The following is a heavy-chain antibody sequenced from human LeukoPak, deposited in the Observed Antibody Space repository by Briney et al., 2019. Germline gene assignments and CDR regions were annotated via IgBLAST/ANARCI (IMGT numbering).Heavy chain of an antibody. CDR3: ARSYDFWSGYSFDY. CDR1: GGSFSGYY. D-gene: IGHD3-3*01. Sequence: SETLSLTCAVYGGSFSGYYWSWIRQPPGKGLEWIGEINHSGSTNYNPSLKSRVTISVDTSKNQFSLKLSSVTAADTAVYYCARSYDFWSGYSFDYWGQGNLVTVSS. V-gene: IGHV4-34*01. CDR2: INHSGST. J-gene: IGHJ4*02.